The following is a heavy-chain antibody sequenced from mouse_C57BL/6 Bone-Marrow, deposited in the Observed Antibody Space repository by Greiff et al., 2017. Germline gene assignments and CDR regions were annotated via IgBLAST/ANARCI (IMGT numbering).Heavy chain of an antibody. Sequence: QVQLQPSGPELVKPGASVKISCKASGYAFSSSWMNWVKQRPGKGLEWIGRIYPGDGDTNYNGQFKGKDTLTADKSSSTAYMQLSSLTSEDSAVYFCARGGYDAWFAYWGQGTLVTVSA. D-gene: IGHD2-2*01. V-gene: IGHV1-82*01. CDR3: ARGGYDAWFAY. J-gene: IGHJ3*01. CDR2: IYPGDGDT. CDR1: GYAFSSSW.